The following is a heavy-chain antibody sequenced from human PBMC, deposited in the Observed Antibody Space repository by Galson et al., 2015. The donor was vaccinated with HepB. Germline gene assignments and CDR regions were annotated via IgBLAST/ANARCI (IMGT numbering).Heavy chain of an antibody. CDR2: IYSGGST. CDR1: GFTVSSNY. V-gene: IGHV3-53*01. D-gene: IGHD3-9*01. J-gene: IGHJ6*02. CDR3: AGYDNLRVYYGMYV. Sequence: SLRLSCAASGFTVSSNYMSWVRQAPGKGLEWVSVIYSGGSTYYADSVKGRFTISRDNSKNTLYLQMNSLRAEDTAVYYCAGYDNLRVYYGMYVWGQGTTVTVSS.